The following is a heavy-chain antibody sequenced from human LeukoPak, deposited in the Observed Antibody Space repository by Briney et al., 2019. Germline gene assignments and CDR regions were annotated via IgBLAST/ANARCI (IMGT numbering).Heavy chain of an antibody. D-gene: IGHD3-10*01. J-gene: IGHJ4*02. CDR1: TFILSHYW. CDR2: IKQDGSEK. V-gene: IGHV3-7*03. CDR3: ATRRGVGSLDY. Sequence: GESLRLSCTASTFILSHYWMTWVRQTPGKGLEWVADIKQDGSEKYYVDSVKGRFTISRDNANNSLYLQMNSLRAEDTATYYCATRRGVGSLDYWGQGTLVTVSS.